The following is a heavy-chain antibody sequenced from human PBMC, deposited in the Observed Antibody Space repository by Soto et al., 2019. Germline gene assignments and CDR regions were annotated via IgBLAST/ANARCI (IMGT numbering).Heavy chain of an antibody. CDR3: ARQGYCSTTACYTVDY. J-gene: IGHJ4*02. CDR1: GYSFTGYW. V-gene: IGHV5-51*01. CDR2: IYPGDSHT. Sequence: PXESLKSSFKGSGYSFTGYWIGWVRQLPGKGLEWMRIIYPGDSHTRYSPSFQGQVTISADKSISTAYLQWSGLKASDTAMYYCARQGYCSTTACYTVDYWGQGTPVPVSS. D-gene: IGHD2-2*02.